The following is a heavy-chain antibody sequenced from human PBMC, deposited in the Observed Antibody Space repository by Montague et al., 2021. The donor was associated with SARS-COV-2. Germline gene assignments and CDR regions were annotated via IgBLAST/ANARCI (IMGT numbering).Heavy chain of an antibody. CDR2: IYYSGST. Sequence: TLSLTCTVSGWRISSGGHYWNWIRQLPGRGLEWIGSIYYSGSTXYXXXXKGRFSISVDTSRNQFSLKVKSLTAADTAKYFCARGLFYSSQRKGYFEHWGLGTLATVSS. V-gene: IGHV4-31*03. CDR1: GWRISSGGHY. J-gene: IGHJ4*02. D-gene: IGHD2-21*01. CDR3: ARGLFYSSQRKGYFEH.